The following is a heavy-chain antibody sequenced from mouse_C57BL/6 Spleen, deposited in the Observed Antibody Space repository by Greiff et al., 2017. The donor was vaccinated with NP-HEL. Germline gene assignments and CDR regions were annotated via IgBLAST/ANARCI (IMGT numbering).Heavy chain of an antibody. Sequence: VQLQQSGAELVKPGASVKLSCTASGFNIKAYYMHWVKQRTEQGLEWIGRIDPEDGEPKYAPKFQGKATITADTSSNTAYLQLSSLTSEYTAVYYCARVGGYDGPYYAMDYWGQGTSVTVSS. D-gene: IGHD2-3*01. J-gene: IGHJ4*01. CDR1: GFNIKAYY. CDR3: ARVGGYDGPYYAMDY. CDR2: IDPEDGEP. V-gene: IGHV14-2*01.